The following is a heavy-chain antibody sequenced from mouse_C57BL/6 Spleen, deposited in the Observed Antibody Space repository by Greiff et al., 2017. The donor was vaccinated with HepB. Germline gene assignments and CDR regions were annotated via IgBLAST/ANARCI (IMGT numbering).Heavy chain of an antibody. J-gene: IGHJ4*01. V-gene: IGHV1-80*01. CDR3: ARYYEYDVYAMDY. Sequence: VQLQQSGAELVKPGASVKISFKASGYAFSSYWMNWVKQRPGKGLEWIGQIYPGDGDTNYNGKFKGKATLTADKSSSTAYMQLSSLTSEDSAVYFCARYYEYDVYAMDYWGQGTSVTVSS. D-gene: IGHD2-4*01. CDR1: GYAFSSYW. CDR2: IYPGDGDT.